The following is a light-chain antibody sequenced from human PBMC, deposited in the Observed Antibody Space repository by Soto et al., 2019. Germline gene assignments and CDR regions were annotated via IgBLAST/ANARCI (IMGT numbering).Light chain of an antibody. CDR2: AES. J-gene: IGKJ1*01. Sequence: DIQMTQSPSSLSASVGDIVTITCRASQSISSYLNWYQQKPGKAPKLLIYAESSLQSGVPSRFSGSGSGTDFTLPISSLQPEDFATYYCQQSYSTSWTFGQGTKVEIK. CDR1: QSISSY. CDR3: QQSYSTSWT. V-gene: IGKV1-39*01.